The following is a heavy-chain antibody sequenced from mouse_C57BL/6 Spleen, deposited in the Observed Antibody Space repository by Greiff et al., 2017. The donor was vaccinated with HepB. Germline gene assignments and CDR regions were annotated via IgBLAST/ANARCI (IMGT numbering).Heavy chain of an antibody. D-gene: IGHD2-4*01. V-gene: IGHV5-17*01. CDR3: AGGDYDGAWFAY. J-gene: IGHJ3*01. Sequence: EVKLMESGGGLVKPGGSLKLSCAASGFTFSDYGMHWVRQAPEKGLEWVAYISSGSSTIYYADTVKGRFTISRDNAKNTLFLQMTSLRSEDTAMYYCAGGDYDGAWFAYWGQGTLVTVSA. CDR1: GFTFSDYG. CDR2: ISSGSSTI.